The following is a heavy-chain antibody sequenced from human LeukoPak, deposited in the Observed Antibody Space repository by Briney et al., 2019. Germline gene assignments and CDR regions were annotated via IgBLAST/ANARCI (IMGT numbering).Heavy chain of an antibody. J-gene: IGHJ4*02. CDR2: ISYDGSNK. V-gene: IGHV3-30*04. Sequence: GGSLRLSCAASGFTFSSYAMHWVRQAPGKGLEWVAVISYDGSNKYYADSVKGRLTISRDNSKNTLYLQMNSLRAEDTAVYYCARGPRVATYYFDYWGQGTLVTVSS. D-gene: IGHD5-12*01. CDR1: GFTFSSYA. CDR3: ARGPRVATYYFDY.